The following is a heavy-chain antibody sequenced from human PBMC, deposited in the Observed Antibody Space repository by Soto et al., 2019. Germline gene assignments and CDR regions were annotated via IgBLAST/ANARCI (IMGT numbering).Heavy chain of an antibody. J-gene: IGHJ4*02. CDR1: GYTFTSYD. CDR2: MNPNSGNT. Sequence: QVQLVQSGAEVKEPGASVKVSCKASGYTFTSYDINWVRQASGQGLEWMGWMNPNSGNTGYAQKFQGRVTMTRDTSKSTAYMELSSLRFEDTAMYYCAQNPPNGGDFNYWGQGPLVTVSS. V-gene: IGHV1-8*02. CDR3: AQNPPNGGDFNY. D-gene: IGHD7-27*01.